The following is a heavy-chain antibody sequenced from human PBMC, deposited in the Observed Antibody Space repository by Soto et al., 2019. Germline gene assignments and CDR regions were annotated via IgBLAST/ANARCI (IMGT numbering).Heavy chain of an antibody. CDR3: ARMETFGSLNWFDP. Sequence: ASVKVSCKASGYSFTNNDVSWVRQATGQGLEWMGWMNPGSGDTGYAQRFQGRVTMTRDISIATAYMELSSLRSDDTAIYYCARMETFGSLNWFDPWGQGTLVTVSS. D-gene: IGHD3-16*01. J-gene: IGHJ5*02. CDR2: MNPGSGDT. CDR1: GYSFTNND. V-gene: IGHV1-8*01.